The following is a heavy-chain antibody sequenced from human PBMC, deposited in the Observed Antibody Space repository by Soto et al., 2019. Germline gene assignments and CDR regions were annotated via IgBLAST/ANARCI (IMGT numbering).Heavy chain of an antibody. CDR2: ISYDGSNK. CDR3: ATPYPQLYGHFDY. CDR1: GFTFSSYG. Sequence: GGSLRLSCAASGFTFSSYGMHWVRQAPGKGLEWVAVISYDGSNKYYADSVKGRFTISRDNSKNTLYLQMNSLRAEDTAVYYCATPYPQLYGHFDYWGHGTLVTVSS. V-gene: IGHV3-30*03. J-gene: IGHJ4*01. D-gene: IGHD3-10*01.